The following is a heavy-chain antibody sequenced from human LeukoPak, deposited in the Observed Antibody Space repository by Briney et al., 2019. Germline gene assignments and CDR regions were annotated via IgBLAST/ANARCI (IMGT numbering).Heavy chain of an antibody. D-gene: IGHD3-22*01. J-gene: IGHJ6*03. V-gene: IGHV3-11*04. CDR2: ISSSGSTI. CDR3: ARDLDHYYDSSGYPNYYYYYYMDV. CDR1: GFTFSDYY. Sequence: PGGSLRLSCAASGFTFSDYYMSWIRQAPGKGLEWVSYISSSGSTIYYADSVKGRFTISRDNAKNSLYLQMNSLRAEDTAVYYCARDLDHYYDSSGYPNYYYYYYMDVWGKGTTVTVSS.